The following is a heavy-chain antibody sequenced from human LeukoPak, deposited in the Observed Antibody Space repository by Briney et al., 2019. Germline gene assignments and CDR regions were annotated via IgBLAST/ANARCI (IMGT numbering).Heavy chain of an antibody. Sequence: GASVKVSCKASTYTLTSYAISWMRQAPGQGLEWMGWISVDNGNTNYAQKFQGRVTMTTDTSTSTAYMELRSLRSDDTAVYYCARDPPSGSYLDIWGQGTMVTVSS. CDR2: ISVDNGNT. V-gene: IGHV1-18*01. CDR1: TYTLTSYA. CDR3: ARDPPSGSYLDI. J-gene: IGHJ3*02.